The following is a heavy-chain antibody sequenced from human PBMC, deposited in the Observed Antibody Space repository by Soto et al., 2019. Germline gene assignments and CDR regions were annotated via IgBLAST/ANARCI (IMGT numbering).Heavy chain of an antibody. CDR2: IYPGDSDT. CDR3: ARNGYYDSSGYYPEYYFDY. Sequence: GASLKISCKGSGYSFTSYWIGWVRQMPGKGLEWMGIIYPGDSDTRYSPSFQGQVTISADKSISTAYLQWSSLKASDTAMYYCARNGYYDSSGYYPEYYFDYWGQGTLVTVSS. D-gene: IGHD3-22*01. J-gene: IGHJ4*02. CDR1: GYSFTSYW. V-gene: IGHV5-51*01.